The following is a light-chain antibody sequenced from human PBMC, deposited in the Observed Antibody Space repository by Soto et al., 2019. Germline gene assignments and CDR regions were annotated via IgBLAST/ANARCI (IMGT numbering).Light chain of an antibody. CDR1: QSISSN. V-gene: IGKV3-11*01. Sequence: EIVLTQSPATLSLSPGERATLSCRASQSISSNLAWYQQKPGQAPRLLIYDASNRATGIPARLSGSGSRTDFTLTISSLESEDFAVYFCLHRSNRPLTFGGGTRWR. CDR2: DAS. CDR3: LHRSNRPLT. J-gene: IGKJ4*01.